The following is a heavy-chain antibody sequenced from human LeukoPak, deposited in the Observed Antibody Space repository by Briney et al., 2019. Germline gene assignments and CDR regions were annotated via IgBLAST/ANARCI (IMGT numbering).Heavy chain of an antibody. CDR2: INPNSGGT. CDR1: GYTFTGYY. Sequence: GSSVKVSCKASGYTFTGYYMHWVRQAPGQGLEWMGWINPNSGGTNYAQQFQGRVTMTRDTSISTAYMELSRLRSDDTAVYYCASDVLAGDFGVVIDYWGEGTLVTVSS. J-gene: IGHJ4*02. D-gene: IGHD3-3*01. V-gene: IGHV1-2*02. CDR3: ASDVLAGDFGVVIDY.